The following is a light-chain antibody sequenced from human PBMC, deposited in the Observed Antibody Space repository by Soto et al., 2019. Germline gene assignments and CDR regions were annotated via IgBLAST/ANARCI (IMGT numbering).Light chain of an antibody. J-gene: IGKJ1*01. CDR3: QDRSKWPLGT. CDR2: DAS. V-gene: IGKV3-11*01. CDR1: QSVSTS. Sequence: EIVLTQFPASLSVSPGERAALYCRASQSVSTSLAWYQHKAGQAPRLLISDASTRATVVPARFSGSGSGADFNLTISSLEPEDTAIYSCQDRSKWPLGTFGQGTKVEI.